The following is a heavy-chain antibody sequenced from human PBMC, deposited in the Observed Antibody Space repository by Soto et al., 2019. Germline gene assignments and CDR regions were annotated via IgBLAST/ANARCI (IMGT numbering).Heavy chain of an antibody. V-gene: IGHV3-66*01. CDR2: IYSGGTT. Sequence: EVQLVESGGGLVQPGESLRLSCAASGFTVSSNYMSWVRQAPGKGLEWVSLIYSGGTTDYADSVKGRFTISRGNSKNTLYLQMNSLRAEDTAVYYCAARNIVAPYWGQGTLVTVSS. D-gene: IGHD5-12*01. J-gene: IGHJ4*02. CDR1: GFTVSSNY. CDR3: AARNIVAPY.